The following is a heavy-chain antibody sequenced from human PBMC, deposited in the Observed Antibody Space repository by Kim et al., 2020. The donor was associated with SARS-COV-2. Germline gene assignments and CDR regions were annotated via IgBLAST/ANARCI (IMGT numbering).Heavy chain of an antibody. CDR2: ISGYNGNI. D-gene: IGHD1-26*01. CDR1: GYTFTSYG. V-gene: IGHV1-18*01. Sequence: ASVKVSCKTSGYTFTSYGLSWVRHAPGQGLEWVGWISGYNGNINYAQKFQGRVTLTTDISTNTGYMELRSLRSDDTAVYYCARSLHGSLVGGRYCGQGTLVTVSS. J-gene: IGHJ4*02. CDR3: ARSLHGSLVGGRY.